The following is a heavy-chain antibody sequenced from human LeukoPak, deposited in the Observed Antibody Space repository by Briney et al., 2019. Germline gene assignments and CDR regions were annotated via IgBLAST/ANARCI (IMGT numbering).Heavy chain of an antibody. CDR3: AKDDSIGSNFEY. CDR2: ISWDGIST. Sequence: GGSLRLSCAASGFTFDDYAMHWVRQAPGKGLEWVSHISWDGISTYYADSVKGRFTISRDNSKNSLYLQMNSLRAEDTALYYCAKDDSIGSNFEYWGQGTLVTGSS. V-gene: IGHV3-43D*03. D-gene: IGHD6-19*01. CDR1: GFTFDDYA. J-gene: IGHJ4*02.